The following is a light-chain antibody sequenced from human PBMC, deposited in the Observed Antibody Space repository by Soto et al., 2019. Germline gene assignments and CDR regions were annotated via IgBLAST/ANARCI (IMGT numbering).Light chain of an antibody. CDR2: DVS. Sequence: QSVLTQPASVSGSPGQSITISCTGTSSDVGGYDFVSWYQQHPGKAPKVMIYDVSNRPSGVSNSFSGSKSGNTASLTFSGLQAEDEADYYCCSYTSSDTYVFGTGTKVTVL. CDR1: SSDVGGYDF. CDR3: CSYTSSDTYV. V-gene: IGLV2-14*01. J-gene: IGLJ1*01.